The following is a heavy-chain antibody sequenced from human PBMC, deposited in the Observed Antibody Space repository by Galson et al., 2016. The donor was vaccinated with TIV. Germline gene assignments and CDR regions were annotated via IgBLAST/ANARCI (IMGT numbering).Heavy chain of an antibody. CDR2: INQDGTQR. CDR3: TRGSPFGAY. CDR1: GFTFSDYW. V-gene: IGHV3-7*03. D-gene: IGHD1-26*01. J-gene: IGHJ4*02. Sequence: SLRLSCAASGFTFSDYWMLWVRHAPGEGLEWVANINQDGTQRYHLDSVKGRFTISRDNARNSLYLQMNSLRPDDTALYYCTRGSPFGAYWGQGILVTVSS.